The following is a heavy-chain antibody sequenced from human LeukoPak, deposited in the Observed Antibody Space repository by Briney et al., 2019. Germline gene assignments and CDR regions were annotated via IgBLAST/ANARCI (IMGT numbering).Heavy chain of an antibody. CDR3: ARGLPTMVRGVIIGSDFVDP. J-gene: IGHJ5*02. Sequence: ASVKVSCKASGYTFTGYYMHWVRQAPGQGLEWMGWINPTSGGTNYAQKFQGRVTMTRDTSISTAYMELSRLRSDDTAVYYCARGLPTMVRGVIIGSDFVDPWGQGTLVTVSS. D-gene: IGHD3-10*01. CDR1: GYTFTGYY. CDR2: INPTSGGT. V-gene: IGHV1-2*02.